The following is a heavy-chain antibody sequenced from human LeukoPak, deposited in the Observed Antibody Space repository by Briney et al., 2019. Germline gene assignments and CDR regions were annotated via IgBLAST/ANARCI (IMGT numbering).Heavy chain of an antibody. CDR1: GGSISSFY. J-gene: IGHJ5*02. V-gene: IGHV4-4*07. CDR3: AREAYYYPS. CDR2: IYTSGST. D-gene: IGHD3-22*01. Sequence: SETLSLTCTDPGGSISSFYWSRIRPPAGKGLEWIGRIYTSGSTNYNPSLKSRVTMSVDTSKNQFSLKLSSVTAADTAVYYCAREAYYYPSWGQGTLVTVSS.